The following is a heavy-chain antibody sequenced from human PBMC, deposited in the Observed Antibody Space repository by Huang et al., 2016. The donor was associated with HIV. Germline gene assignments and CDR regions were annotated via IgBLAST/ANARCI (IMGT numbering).Heavy chain of an antibody. D-gene: IGHD5-18*01. CDR2: CMGSGGRT. Sequence: EVQLLESGGGLVQPGGSLRLSCIASGVTFSNYAMSGVRQVSGKGLGGVSACMGSGGRTYSADSVKGPFTISRDNFKNTLYLQMSILRAEDTAVYYCAEEVSGYSYGIDYWGQGTLVTVSS. CDR3: AEEVSGYSYGIDY. V-gene: IGHV3-23*01. CDR1: GVTFSNYA. J-gene: IGHJ4*02.